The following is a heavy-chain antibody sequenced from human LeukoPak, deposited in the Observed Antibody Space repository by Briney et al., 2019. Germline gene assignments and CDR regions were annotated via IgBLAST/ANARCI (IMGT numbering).Heavy chain of an antibody. CDR1: GYTLTELS. V-gene: IGHV1-24*01. J-gene: IGHJ6*02. D-gene: IGHD2-15*01. Sequence: ASVKVSCKVSGYTLTELSMHWVRQAPGKGLEWMGGFDPEDGETIYAQKFQGRVTITADKSTSTAYMELSSLRSEDTAVYYCARERYCSGGSCYGNPNLYYYYGMDVWGQGTTVTVSS. CDR2: FDPEDGET. CDR3: ARERYCSGGSCYGNPNLYYYYGMDV.